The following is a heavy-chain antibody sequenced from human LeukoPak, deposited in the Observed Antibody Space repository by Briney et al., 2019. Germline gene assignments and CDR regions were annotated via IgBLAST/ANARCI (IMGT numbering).Heavy chain of an antibody. Sequence: GASVKVSCKASGYTFTGYYMHWVRQAPGQGLEWMGIINPSGGSTSYAQKFQGRVTMTRDTSTSTVYMELSSLRSEDTAVYYCARGQGYYRVVTAIGFDYWGQGTLVTVSS. J-gene: IGHJ4*02. D-gene: IGHD2-21*02. V-gene: IGHV1-46*01. CDR3: ARGQGYYRVVTAIGFDY. CDR2: INPSGGST. CDR1: GYTFTGYY.